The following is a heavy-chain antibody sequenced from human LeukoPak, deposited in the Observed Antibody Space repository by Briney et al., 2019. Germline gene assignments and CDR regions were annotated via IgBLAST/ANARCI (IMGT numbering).Heavy chain of an antibody. Sequence: GGSLRLSCAASGFTFSSYGMHWVRQAPGEGLEWVAFIWYDGNDKYYADSVKGRFTISRDGSKNTLYLQMNSLRAEDAAVYYCAKDPPQYGSGSYYFDYWGQGTLVTVSS. CDR1: GFTFSSYG. J-gene: IGHJ4*02. CDR3: AKDPPQYGSGSYYFDY. CDR2: IWYDGNDK. V-gene: IGHV3-30*02. D-gene: IGHD3-10*01.